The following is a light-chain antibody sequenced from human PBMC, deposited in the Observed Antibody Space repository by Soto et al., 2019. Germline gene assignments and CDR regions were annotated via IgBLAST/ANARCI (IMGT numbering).Light chain of an antibody. V-gene: IGKV2-28*01. CDR3: MQALQTPKT. CDR2: LCS. CDR1: QSLLHSNGYNY. J-gene: IGKJ1*01. Sequence: DIVMTQSPLSLPVTPGEPASISCRSSQSLLHSNGYNYLDWYLQKPGQSPQLLIYLCSNRASGVPDRFSGSGSGTDFTLKISRVEAEDVGVYYCMQALQTPKTFGQGTKV.